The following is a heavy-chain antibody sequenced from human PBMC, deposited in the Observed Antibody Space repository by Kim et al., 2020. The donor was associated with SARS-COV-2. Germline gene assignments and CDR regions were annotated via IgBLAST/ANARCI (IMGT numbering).Heavy chain of an antibody. CDR1: GFTFSDYY. V-gene: IGHV3-11*04. CDR2: ISSSGSTI. Sequence: GGFLRLSCAASGFTFSDYYMSWIRQAPGKGLEWVSYISSSGSTIYYADSVKGRFTISRDNAKNSLYLQMNSLRAEDTAVYYCARDPIAAAGLDYYYGMDVWGQGTTVTVSS. J-gene: IGHJ6*02. D-gene: IGHD6-13*01. CDR3: ARDPIAAAGLDYYYGMDV.